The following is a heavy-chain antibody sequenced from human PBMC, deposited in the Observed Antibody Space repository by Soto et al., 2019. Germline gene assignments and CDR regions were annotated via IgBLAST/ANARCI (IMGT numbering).Heavy chain of an antibody. CDR3: ARGGKCCTNGACSFYGMDV. CDR1: GYTFTSYG. D-gene: IGHD2-8*01. J-gene: IGHJ6*02. V-gene: IGHV1-18*01. CDR2: IRAYNGNT. Sequence: QVQLVQSGAEVKKPGASVKVSCKASGYTFTSYGISWVRQAPGQGLEWMGWIRAYNGNTHYAQKFQGRFTTTTDPPTTTAYMELRSLRSDDPAVYYGARGGKCCTNGACSFYGMDVWGQGTTVTVSS.